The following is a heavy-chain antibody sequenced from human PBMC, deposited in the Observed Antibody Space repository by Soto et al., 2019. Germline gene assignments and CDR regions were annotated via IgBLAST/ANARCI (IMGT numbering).Heavy chain of an antibody. Sequence: EVQLVESGGGLVQPGGSLRLSCAASGFTFSSYSMNWVRQTPGKGLEWVSYISTSSSSIYYADSVKGPFTISRDNAKNSLYLQMNSLRAEDTAVYYCARGMGNHFYYMDVWGKGTTVTVSS. CDR2: ISTSSSSI. J-gene: IGHJ6*03. CDR1: GFTFSSYS. D-gene: IGHD1-26*01. V-gene: IGHV3-48*01. CDR3: ARGMGNHFYYMDV.